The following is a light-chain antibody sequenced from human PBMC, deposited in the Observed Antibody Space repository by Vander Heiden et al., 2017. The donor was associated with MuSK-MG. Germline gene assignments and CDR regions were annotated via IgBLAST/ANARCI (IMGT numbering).Light chain of an antibody. CDR1: NSDIGNYNL. CDR3: CSYSGSSTTGVV. CDR2: EGS. V-gene: IGLV2-23*01. Sequence: QSALTQPAYVSWSPGPSHTMSCTGTNSDIGNYNLFSWYQQQPGNAPNPMIYEGSKRLSGVSNRFAGSKSGNTASLTISGLQAEDEADYYCCSYSGSSTTGVVFGGGTKLTVL. J-gene: IGLJ2*01.